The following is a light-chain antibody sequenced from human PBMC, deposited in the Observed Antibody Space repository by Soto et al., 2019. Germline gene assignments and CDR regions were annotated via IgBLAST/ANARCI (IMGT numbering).Light chain of an antibody. CDR3: MEALQSPLT. CDR2: LGC. V-gene: IGKV2-28*01. CDR1: QSLLHSNGYNY. Sequence: DIVMTQSPLSLPVTPGEPASISCRSSQSLLHSNGYNYLDWYLQKPGQSPQLLIYLGCSRASGVPDRFSVSGSGTDFTLKISRVEAEDVGVYYCMEALQSPLTFGGGTKVEIK. J-gene: IGKJ4*01.